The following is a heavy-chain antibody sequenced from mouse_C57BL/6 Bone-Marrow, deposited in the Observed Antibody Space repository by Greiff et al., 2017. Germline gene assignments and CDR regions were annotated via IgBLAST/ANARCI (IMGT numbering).Heavy chain of an antibody. CDR1: GYTFTSYW. Sequence: QVQLQQPGAELVKPGASVKVSCKASGYTFTSYWMHWVKQRPGQGLEWIGRIHPSDSDTNYNQKFKGKATLTVNKSSSTAYMQLSSLTSADAAVYYCAIIYGSSYPFAYWGQGTLVTVSA. V-gene: IGHV1-74*01. CDR2: IHPSDSDT. D-gene: IGHD1-1*01. J-gene: IGHJ3*01. CDR3: AIIYGSSYPFAY.